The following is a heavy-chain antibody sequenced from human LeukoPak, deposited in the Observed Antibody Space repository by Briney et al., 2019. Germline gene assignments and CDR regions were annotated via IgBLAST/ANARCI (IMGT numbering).Heavy chain of an antibody. Sequence: GGSLRLSCAASGFTFSNYGMHWVRQAPGKGLEWLAIMWYDGSIKYYADSAKDRFTISRYNSKHTVFLQMNSLRAEDTAVYYCARGRDGYNYYYYYYMDVWGKGTTVTVSS. J-gene: IGHJ6*03. CDR2: MWYDGSIK. CDR3: ARGRDGYNYYYYYYMDV. V-gene: IGHV3-33*02. D-gene: IGHD5-24*01. CDR1: GFTFSNYG.